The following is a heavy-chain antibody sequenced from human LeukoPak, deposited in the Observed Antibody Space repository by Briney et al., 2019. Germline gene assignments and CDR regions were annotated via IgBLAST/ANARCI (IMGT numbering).Heavy chain of an antibody. V-gene: IGHV2-5*02. D-gene: IGHD3-3*01. J-gene: IGHJ5*02. Sequence: SGPTLVNPTQTLTLTCTFSGFSLSTSGVGVCWIRQPPGKALEWLALIYWDDDKRYSPSLKSKLTITKDTSKNQVVLTMTNMDPVDTATYYCAHRHPARYDIWSGYFKHYNWFGPWGQGTLATVSS. CDR2: IYWDDDK. CDR3: AHRHPARYDIWSGYFKHYNWFGP. CDR1: GFSLSTSGVG.